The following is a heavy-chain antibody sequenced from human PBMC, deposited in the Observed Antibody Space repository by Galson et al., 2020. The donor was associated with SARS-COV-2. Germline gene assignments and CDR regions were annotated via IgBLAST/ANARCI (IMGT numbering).Heavy chain of an antibody. CDR1: GFRFTASA. J-gene: IGHJ4*02. D-gene: IGHD1-26*01. CDR3: AAFVGNNPAY. V-gene: IGHV1-58*01. CDR2: IVVDSGKT. Sequence: SVKVSCKTSGFRFTASAVQWVRQARGQRLEWIGWIVVDSGKTNYAQKFQERVTITRDMSTTTAYMELSSLRSEDTAVYYCAAFVGNNPAYWGQGTRGGVSS.